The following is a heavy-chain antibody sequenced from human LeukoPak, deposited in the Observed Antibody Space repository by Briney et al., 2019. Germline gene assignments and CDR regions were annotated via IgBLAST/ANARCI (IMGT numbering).Heavy chain of an antibody. J-gene: IGHJ4*02. Sequence: SETLSLTRTVSGGSISSYYWSWIRQPPGKGLEWIGYIYYSGSTNYNPSLKSRVTISVDTSKNQFSLKLSSVTAADTAVYYCARQSDYFDYWGQGTLVTVSS. V-gene: IGHV4-59*01. CDR1: GGSISSYY. D-gene: IGHD3-3*01. CDR2: IYYSGST. CDR3: ARQSDYFDY.